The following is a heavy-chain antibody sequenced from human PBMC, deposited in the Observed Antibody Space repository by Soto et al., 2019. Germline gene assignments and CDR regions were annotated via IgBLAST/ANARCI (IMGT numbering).Heavy chain of an antibody. CDR1: GFTFSSYW. CDR3: ARGPIAAAGTQSI. V-gene: IGHV3-74*01. D-gene: IGHD6-13*01. Sequence: GGSLRLSCAASGFTFSSYWMHWVRQAPGKGLVWVSRINSDGSSTSYADSVKGRFTISRDNAKNTLYLQMNSLRAEDTAVYYCARGPIAAAGTQSIWGQGTLVTVSS. J-gene: IGHJ4*02. CDR2: INSDGSST.